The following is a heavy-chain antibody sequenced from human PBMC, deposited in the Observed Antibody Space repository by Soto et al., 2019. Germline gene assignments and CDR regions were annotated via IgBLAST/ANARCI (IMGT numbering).Heavy chain of an antibody. CDR1: GFTFSSYE. Sequence: GGSLRLSCAASGFTFSSYEMNWVRQAPGKGLEWVSYISSSGSTIYYADSVKGRFTISRDNAKNSLYLQMNSLRAEATAVYYCARLGYSSGWSSSYYYGMDVWGQGTTVTVSS. V-gene: IGHV3-48*03. CDR3: ARLGYSSGWSSSYYYGMDV. D-gene: IGHD6-19*01. CDR2: ISSSGSTI. J-gene: IGHJ6*02.